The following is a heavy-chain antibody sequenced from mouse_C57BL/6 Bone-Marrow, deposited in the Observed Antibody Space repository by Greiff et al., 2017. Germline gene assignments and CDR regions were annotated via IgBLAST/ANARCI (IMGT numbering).Heavy chain of an antibody. Sequence: EVHLVESGAELVRPGSSVKMSCKTSGYTFTSYGITWVKQRPGQGLEWIGYIYIGNGYTEYHEKFKGKATLTSDTSSSTAYMQLSSLTSEDAAIYFCARAGTGEFAYWGQGTTLTVSA. D-gene: IGHD4-1*01. CDR2: IYIGNGYT. CDR1: GYTFTSYG. J-gene: IGHJ2*01. V-gene: IGHV1-58*01. CDR3: ARAGTGEFAY.